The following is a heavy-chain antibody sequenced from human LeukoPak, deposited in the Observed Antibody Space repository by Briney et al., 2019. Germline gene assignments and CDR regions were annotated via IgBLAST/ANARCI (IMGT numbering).Heavy chain of an antibody. CDR3: ARGGQGDGYSADEAFDI. V-gene: IGHV6-1*01. J-gene: IGHJ3*02. Sequence: SQTLSLTCVISGDSVSTKSSWNWIRQSPSRGLEWLGRTYYRSKWYNDYVVSVKGRINISPDTSKNQFSLHLNSVTPEDTAVYFCARGGQGDGYSADEAFDIWGQGTMVTVS. CDR1: GDSVSTKSS. CDR2: TYYRSKWYN. D-gene: IGHD5-18*01.